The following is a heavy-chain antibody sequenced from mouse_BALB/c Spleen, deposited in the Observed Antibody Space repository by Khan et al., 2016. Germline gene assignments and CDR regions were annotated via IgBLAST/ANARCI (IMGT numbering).Heavy chain of an antibody. CDR1: GDSITSGY. Sequence: EVQLQESGPSLVKPSQTLSLTCSVTGDSITSGYWNWIRKFPGNKFEYMGYISYSGTTFYSPSLKSRFSITRDTSKNQYYLQLNSVTPEDTATYYCARHDGSGFPFAYWGQGTLVTVSA. CDR2: ISYSGTT. V-gene: IGHV3-8*02. J-gene: IGHJ3*01. CDR3: ARHDGSGFPFAY. D-gene: IGHD1-1*01.